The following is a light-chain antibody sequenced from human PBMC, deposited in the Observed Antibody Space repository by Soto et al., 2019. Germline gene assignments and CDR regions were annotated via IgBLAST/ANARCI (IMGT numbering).Light chain of an antibody. Sequence: DIQMTQSPSSVSASVGDRVSITCRASQDINSWLAWYQQKPGKAPKLLVSTASTLQSGVQSRFSGSGSGADFTLTISSLQPEDFATYYCQQTNSFPRTFGQGTKVVI. V-gene: IGKV1-12*01. CDR2: TAS. CDR1: QDINSW. J-gene: IGKJ1*01. CDR3: QQTNSFPRT.